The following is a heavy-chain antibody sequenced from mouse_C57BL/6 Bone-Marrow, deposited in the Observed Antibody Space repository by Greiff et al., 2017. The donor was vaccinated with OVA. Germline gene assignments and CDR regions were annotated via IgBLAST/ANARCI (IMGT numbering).Heavy chain of an antibody. D-gene: IGHD2-2*01. V-gene: IGHV3-6*01. J-gene: IGHJ2*01. Sequence: EVQLQQSGPGLVKPSQSLSLTCSVTGYSITSGYYWNWIRQFPGNKLEWMGYISYDGSNNYNPSLKNRISITRDTSKNQFFLKLNSVTTEDTATYYCAREGYDGALFDYWGQGTTLTVSS. CDR1: GYSITSGYY. CDR2: ISYDGSN. CDR3: AREGYDGALFDY.